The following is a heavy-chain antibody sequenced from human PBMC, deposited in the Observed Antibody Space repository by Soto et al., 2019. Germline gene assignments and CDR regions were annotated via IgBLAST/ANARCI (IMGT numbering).Heavy chain of an antibody. CDR3: ARYSHGGNASDFDY. J-gene: IGHJ4*02. CDR2: INPNNGNT. Sequence: QVQLVQSGAEVKKPGASVTVSCKASGYIFSTYAITWVRQAPGQGLEWLGSINPNNGNTDYARARQCRSTMTTDISTSTAYMEVRGLRSDDTAMYLGARYSHGGNASDFDYWGQGTLVTVSS. D-gene: IGHD2-21*01. V-gene: IGHV1-18*04. CDR1: GYIFSTYA.